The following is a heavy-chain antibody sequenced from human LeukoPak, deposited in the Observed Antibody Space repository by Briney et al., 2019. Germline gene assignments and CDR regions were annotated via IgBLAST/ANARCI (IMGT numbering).Heavy chain of an antibody. CDR2: IKFDGNVI. V-gene: IGHV3-74*03. CDR3: ARGIAPEESVAIDY. Sequence: GGSLRLSCAASGFTLSAYWTDWVRHAPGEGLEYVTRIKFDGNVITYADCVEGRYTIARDSARNTVSLKMSTLRSEDTAVYYCARGIAPEESVAIDYWGQGTLVTVSS. D-gene: IGHD2-15*01. J-gene: IGHJ4*02. CDR1: GFTLSAYW.